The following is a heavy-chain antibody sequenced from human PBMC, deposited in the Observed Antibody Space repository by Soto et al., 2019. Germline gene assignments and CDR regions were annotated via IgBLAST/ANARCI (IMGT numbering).Heavy chain of an antibody. D-gene: IGHD6-13*01. CDR3: ARGGIAGHWFDP. J-gene: IGHJ5*02. Sequence: QVQLQESGPGLLKPSQTLSLTCNVSGGYINSGGFYWSWIRQHPGKGLEWIGYIFHSGSTLYNPSLNSRVTLSADTSKNQLSQNLRSVTVADTAVYYCARGGIAGHWFDPWGQGTLVTVSS. CDR1: GGYINSGGFY. CDR2: IFHSGST. V-gene: IGHV4-31*03.